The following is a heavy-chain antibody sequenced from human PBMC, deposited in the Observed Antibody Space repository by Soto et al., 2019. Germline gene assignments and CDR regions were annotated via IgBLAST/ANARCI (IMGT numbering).Heavy chain of an antibody. J-gene: IGHJ4*02. Sequence: EVQLLESGGGLVQPGGSLRLTCAASGFTFSNYGMTWVRQAPGKGLEWVASISGSSGSTYYADSVKGRFTISRDNPKNTLYLQMNSLRAEDTAVYYCAKDRSSGDYAQDHWGQGTLVTVSS. CDR2: ISGSSGST. D-gene: IGHD3-22*01. V-gene: IGHV3-23*01. CDR3: AKDRSSGDYAQDH. CDR1: GFTFSNYG.